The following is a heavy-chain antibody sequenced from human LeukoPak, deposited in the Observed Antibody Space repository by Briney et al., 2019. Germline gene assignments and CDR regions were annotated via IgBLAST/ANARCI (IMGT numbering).Heavy chain of an antibody. V-gene: IGHV3-33*01. CDR2: IWYDGSNK. Sequence: PGRSLRLSCAASGFTFSSYGMHWVRQAPGKGLEWVAVIWYDGSNKYYADSVKGRFTISRDNSKNTLYLQMDSLRAEDTAVYFCARTLGGYNYGPYDSWGQGTLVTVSS. CDR1: GFTFSSYG. CDR3: ARTLGGYNYGPYDS. J-gene: IGHJ4*02. D-gene: IGHD5-18*01.